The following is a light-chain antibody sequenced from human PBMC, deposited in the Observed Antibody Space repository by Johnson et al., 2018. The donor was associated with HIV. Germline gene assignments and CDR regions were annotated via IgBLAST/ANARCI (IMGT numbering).Light chain of an antibody. CDR1: SSNIGNNY. V-gene: IGLV1-51*01. CDR2: DNN. Sequence: QSVLTQPPSVSAAPGQKVTISCSGSSSNIGNNYVSWYQQLPGTAPKLLIYDNNKRPSGTPVRFSGSQSGTSATLGITGLQTGDEADYYGGTWDSSLRSGFFGAGTKVTVL. J-gene: IGLJ1*01. CDR3: GTWDSSLRSGF.